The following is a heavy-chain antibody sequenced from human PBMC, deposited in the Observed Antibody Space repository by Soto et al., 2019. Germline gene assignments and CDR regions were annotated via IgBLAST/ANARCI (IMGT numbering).Heavy chain of an antibody. CDR3: ASTLVPSSPRPY. Sequence: PGGSLRLSCTSSGFTFSSYAMSWVRQAPGKGLEWVSAISGSGGSTYYADSVKGRFTISRDNSKNTLYLQMNSLRTEDTAVYYCASTLVPSSPRPYWGQGTLVTVSS. CDR1: GFTFSSYA. V-gene: IGHV3-23*01. D-gene: IGHD2-2*01. J-gene: IGHJ4*02. CDR2: ISGSGGST.